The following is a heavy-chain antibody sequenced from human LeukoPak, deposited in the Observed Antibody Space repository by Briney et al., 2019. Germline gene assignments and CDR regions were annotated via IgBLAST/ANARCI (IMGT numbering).Heavy chain of an antibody. CDR2: IYYSGST. V-gene: IGHV4-39*01. J-gene: IGHJ3*02. CDR1: GGSISSSSYY. D-gene: IGHD5-24*01. CDR3: ARGGQGDGYSADEAFDI. Sequence: PSETLSLTCTVSGGSISSSSYYWGWIRQPPGKGLEWIGSIYYSGSTYYNPSLKSRVTISVDTSKNQFSLKLSSVTAADTAVYYCARGGQGDGYSADEAFDIWGQGTMVTVSS.